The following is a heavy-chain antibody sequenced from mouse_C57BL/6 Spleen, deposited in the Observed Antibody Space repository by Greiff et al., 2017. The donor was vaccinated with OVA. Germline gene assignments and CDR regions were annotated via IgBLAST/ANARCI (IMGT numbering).Heavy chain of an antibody. CDR2: ISSGGDYI. Sequence: EVHLVESGEGLVKPGGSLKLSCAASGFTFSSYAMSWVRQTPEKRLEWVAYISSGGDYIYYADTVKGRFTISRDNARNTLYLQMSSLKSEDTAMYYCTRERGGYDVGYFDYWGQGTTLTVSS. V-gene: IGHV5-9-1*02. D-gene: IGHD2-2*01. CDR3: TRERGGYDVGYFDY. J-gene: IGHJ2*01. CDR1: GFTFSSYA.